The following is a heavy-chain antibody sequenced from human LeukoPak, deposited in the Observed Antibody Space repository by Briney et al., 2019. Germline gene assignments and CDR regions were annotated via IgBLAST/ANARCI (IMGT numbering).Heavy chain of an antibody. J-gene: IGHJ5*02. CDR2: IYPGDSDT. CDR3: ARHIYSSSSESWFDP. V-gene: IGHV5-51*01. D-gene: IGHD6-6*01. Sequence: GESLKISCKGSGYSFTSYWIGWVRQMPGKGLEWMGIIYPGDSDTRYSPSFQGQVTISADKSVSTAYLQWSSLKASDTAMYYCARHIYSSSSESWFDPWGQGTLVTVSS. CDR1: GYSFTSYW.